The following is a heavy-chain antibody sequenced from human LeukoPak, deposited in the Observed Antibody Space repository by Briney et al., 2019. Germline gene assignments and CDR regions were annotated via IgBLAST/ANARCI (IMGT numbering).Heavy chain of an antibody. CDR3: ARGPTAMHDY. J-gene: IGHJ4*02. Sequence: PSETLSLTCTVSGGSISSYYWSWLRQPPGKGLEWIGYIYYSGSTNYNPSLKSRVTISVDTSKNQFSLKLSSVTAADTAVYYCARGPTAMHDYWGQGTLVTVSS. CDR2: IYYSGST. D-gene: IGHD5-18*01. CDR1: GGSISSYY. V-gene: IGHV4-59*01.